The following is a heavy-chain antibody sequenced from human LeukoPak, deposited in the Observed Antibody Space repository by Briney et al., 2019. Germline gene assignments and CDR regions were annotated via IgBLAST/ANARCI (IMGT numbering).Heavy chain of an antibody. CDR3: ARVGPISHYGDGRDY. V-gene: IGHV4-39*07. CDR1: GGSISSSSYY. CDR2: IYYSGST. D-gene: IGHD4-17*01. Sequence: PSETLSLTCTVSGGSISSSSYYWGWIRQPPGKGLEWIGSIYYSGSTYYNPSLKSRVTISVDTSKNQFSLKLSSVTAADTAVYYCARVGPISHYGDGRDYWGQGTLVTVSS. J-gene: IGHJ4*02.